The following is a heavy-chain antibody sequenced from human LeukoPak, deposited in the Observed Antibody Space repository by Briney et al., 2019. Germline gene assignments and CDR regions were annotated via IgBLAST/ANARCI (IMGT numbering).Heavy chain of an antibody. Sequence: GASVKVSCKASGYTFTGYYMHWVRQAPGQGLEGMGWINPNSGGTNYAQKFQGRVTMTRDTSISTAYMEVSRLRSDDTAVYYCARDLGGSGSPTDYWGQGTLVTVSS. J-gene: IGHJ4*02. V-gene: IGHV1-2*02. CDR1: GYTFTGYY. D-gene: IGHD3-10*01. CDR2: INPNSGGT. CDR3: ARDLGGSGSPTDY.